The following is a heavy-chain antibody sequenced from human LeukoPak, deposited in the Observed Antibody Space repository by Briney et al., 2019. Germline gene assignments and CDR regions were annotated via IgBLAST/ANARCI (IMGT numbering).Heavy chain of an antibody. D-gene: IGHD6-19*01. Sequence: SETLSLTCTVSGGSISSYYWSWIRQPAGKGLEWIGRNYTSGSTNYNPSLKSRVTMSVDTSKNQFSLKLSSVTAADTAVYYCARVQWLVRSAYYYYYMDVWGKGTTVTVSS. V-gene: IGHV4-4*07. J-gene: IGHJ6*03. CDR1: GGSISSYY. CDR2: NYTSGST. CDR3: ARVQWLVRSAYYYYYMDV.